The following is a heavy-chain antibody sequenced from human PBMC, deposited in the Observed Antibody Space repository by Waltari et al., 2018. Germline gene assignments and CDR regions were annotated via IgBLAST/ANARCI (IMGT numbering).Heavy chain of an antibody. CDR3: AGDRAIGLFFDY. Sequence: QVQLKESGQGLVKPSGTLSLTCAVSGDSISGNYWWSRVRQSPEKGLEWIGQVHHSGKTHYNPSLQSRVAISVDKPKNQFSLNLNSVTAADTAIYYCAGDRAIGLFFDYWGRGTLVTVSS. J-gene: IGHJ4*02. CDR2: VHHSGKT. CDR1: GDSISGNYW. D-gene: IGHD2-2*01. V-gene: IGHV4-4*02.